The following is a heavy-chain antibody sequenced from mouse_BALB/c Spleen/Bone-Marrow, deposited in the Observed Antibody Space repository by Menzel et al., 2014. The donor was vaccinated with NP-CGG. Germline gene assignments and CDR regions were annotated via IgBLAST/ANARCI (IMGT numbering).Heavy chain of an antibody. CDR1: YFTFTDYY. CDR3: ARDTYGRDY. CDR2: IRNKAIGYTT. V-gene: IGHV7-3*02. Sequence: EVKLVESGGGLVQPGGSLRLSCAASYFTFTDYYMSWVRQPPGKALEWLVFIRNKAIGYTTEYSASVKGRFTISTYNSQSILYLQMNTLRAEDSATYYCARDTYGRDYWGQGTTLTVSS. J-gene: IGHJ2*01. D-gene: IGHD1-1*01.